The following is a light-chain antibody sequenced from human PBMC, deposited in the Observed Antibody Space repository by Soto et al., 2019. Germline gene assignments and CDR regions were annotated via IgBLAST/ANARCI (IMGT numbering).Light chain of an antibody. CDR2: STS. J-gene: IGLJ2*01. V-gene: IGLV7-43*01. CDR3: LLYYGGQLGV. CDR1: TGAVTSGYY. Sequence: QAVVTQAPSLTVSPGGTVTLTCASSTGAVTSGYYPTWFQQKPGQAPRALIYSTSNKYSWTPARFSGSLLGGKAALTLSGVQPEDEAEYYCLLYYGGQLGVFGGGTKLTVL.